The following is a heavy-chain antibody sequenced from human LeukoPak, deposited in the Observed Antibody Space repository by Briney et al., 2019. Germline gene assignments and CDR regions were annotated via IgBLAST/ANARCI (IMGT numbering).Heavy chain of an antibody. V-gene: IGHV3-48*03. CDR1: GFTFDDYA. CDR2: ISSSGSTI. CDR3: AKPMVRGGFGSWFDP. Sequence: PGGSLRLSCAASGFTFDDYAMHWVRQAPGKGLEWVSYISSSGSTIYYADSVKGRFTISRDNAKNSLYLQMNSLRAEDTAVYYCAKPMVRGGFGSWFDPWGQGTLVTVSS. D-gene: IGHD3-10*01. J-gene: IGHJ5*02.